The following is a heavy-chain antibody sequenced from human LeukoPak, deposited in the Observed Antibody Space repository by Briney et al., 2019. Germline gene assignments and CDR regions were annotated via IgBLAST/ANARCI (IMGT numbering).Heavy chain of an antibody. CDR1: GFTLSSYW. CDR3: ARDNSLDSSGYQKAFDI. CDR2: TEQDGSEK. V-gene: IGHV3-7*01. Sequence: GGSLRLSCAASGFTLSSYWMSWVRQAPGKGLEWVANTEQDGSEKYYVDSVKGRFTTSRDNAKNSLYLQMNSLRAEDTAVYYCARDNSLDSSGYQKAFDIWGQGTMVTVSS. D-gene: IGHD3-22*01. J-gene: IGHJ3*02.